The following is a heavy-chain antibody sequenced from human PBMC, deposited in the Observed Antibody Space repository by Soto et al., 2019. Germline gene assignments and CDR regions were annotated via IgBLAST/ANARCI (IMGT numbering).Heavy chain of an antibody. D-gene: IGHD3-16*01. CDR2: IHGTRSII. V-gene: IGHV3-48*02. J-gene: IGHJ4*02. CDR3: ARDARNADYDY. Sequence: EVQLVESGGGLGQPWGSLKLSCAVSGFTFSSHAMNWFRQAPGKGLEWVAYIHGTRSIIYYADSVKGRFTISRDNAKNSLYLQMDSLRYEDTALYYCARDARNADYDYWGQGTLVTVSS. CDR1: GFTFSSHA.